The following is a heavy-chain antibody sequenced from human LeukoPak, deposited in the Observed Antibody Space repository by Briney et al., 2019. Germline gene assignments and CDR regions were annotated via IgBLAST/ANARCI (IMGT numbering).Heavy chain of an antibody. CDR1: GFTFRNAW. CDR2: IKSKTDGGTT. V-gene: IGHV3-15*01. J-gene: IGHJ4*02. D-gene: IGHD4-23*01. CDR3: TTALYGGRQNDY. Sequence: TAGGSLRLSCAASGFTFRNAWMSWVRQAPGKGLEWVGRIKSKTDGGTTAYAAPVKGRFTISRDDSKNTLYLQMNSLKTEDTAVYYRTTALYGGRQNDYWGQGALVTVSS.